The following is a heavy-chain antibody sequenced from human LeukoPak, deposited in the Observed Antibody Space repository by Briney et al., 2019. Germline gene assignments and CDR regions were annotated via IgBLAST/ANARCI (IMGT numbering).Heavy chain of an antibody. J-gene: IGHJ4*02. CDR1: GFTFSSYS. Sequence: PGGSLRLSCAASGFTFSSYSMNWVRQAPGKGLDWVSGISDSGDSTYYADSVKGRFTISRDISKNTLYLQMTSLRAEDTAVYYCAKEGIDGSGYDLDYWGQGTRVTVSS. D-gene: IGHD5-12*01. CDR3: AKEGIDGSGYDLDY. V-gene: IGHV3-23*01. CDR2: ISDSGDST.